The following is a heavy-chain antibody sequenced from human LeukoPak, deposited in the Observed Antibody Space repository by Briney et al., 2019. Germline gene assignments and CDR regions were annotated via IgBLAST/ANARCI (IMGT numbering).Heavy chain of an antibody. CDR2: INHSGST. V-gene: IGHV4-34*01. Sequence: PSETLSLTCAVYGGSFSGYYWSWIRQPPGKGLEWIGEINHSGSTNYNPSLKSRVTISVDTSKNQFSLKLSSVTAEDTAVYYCARDPQRYCSSNSCLVDYWGQGTLVTVSS. D-gene: IGHD2-2*01. CDR1: GGSFSGYY. CDR3: ARDPQRYCSSNSCLVDY. J-gene: IGHJ4*02.